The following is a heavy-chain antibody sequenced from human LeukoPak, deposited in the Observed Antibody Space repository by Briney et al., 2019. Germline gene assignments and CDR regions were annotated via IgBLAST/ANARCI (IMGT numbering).Heavy chain of an antibody. V-gene: IGHV3-15*01. CDR2: IKSKTDGGTT. Sequence: SGGSLRLSCAASGFTFSSYGMNWVRQAPGKGLEWVGRIKSKTDGGTTDYAAPVKGRFTISRDDSKDTLYLQMNSPKTEDTAVYYCTTDLGMGGYWGQGTLVTVSS. CDR1: GFTFSSYG. CDR3: TTDLGMGGY. D-gene: IGHD5-24*01. J-gene: IGHJ4*02.